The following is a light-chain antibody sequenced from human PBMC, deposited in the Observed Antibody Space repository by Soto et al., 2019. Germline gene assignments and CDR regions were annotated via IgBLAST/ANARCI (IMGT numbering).Light chain of an antibody. J-gene: IGLJ3*02. CDR1: SGSIASNY. V-gene: IGLV6-57*04. CDR3: QSYGV. CDR2: GDT. Sequence: NFMLTQPHSVSESPGKTVTISCTRSSGSIASNYVQWYQLRPGSAPATLIYGDTLRPSGVPDRFSGSIDISSNSASLTISGLTTEDEADYYCQSYGVFGGRTKLTVL.